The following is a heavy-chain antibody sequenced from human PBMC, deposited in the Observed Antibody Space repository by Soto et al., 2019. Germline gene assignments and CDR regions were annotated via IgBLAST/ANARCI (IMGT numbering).Heavy chain of an antibody. CDR3: ARAGGYIERYFDY. Sequence: SETLSLTCTVSGGSISSYYWSWIRQPPGKGLEWIGYIYYSGSTNYNPSLKSRVTISVDTSKNQVSLNLSSVTAADTAVYYCARAGGYIERYFDYWGQGTLVTVSS. J-gene: IGHJ4*02. CDR2: IYYSGST. V-gene: IGHV4-59*08. D-gene: IGHD5-12*01. CDR1: GGSISSYY.